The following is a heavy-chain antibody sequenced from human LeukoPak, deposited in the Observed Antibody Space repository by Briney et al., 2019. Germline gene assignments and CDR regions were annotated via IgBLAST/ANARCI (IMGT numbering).Heavy chain of an antibody. Sequence: GASVKVSCKASGGTFSSYAISWVRQAPGQGLEWMGGIIPIFGTANYAQKFQGRVTMTTDTSTSTAYMELRSLRSDDTAVYYCVRVRGVIPDYWGQGTLVTVSS. CDR3: VRVRGVIPDY. D-gene: IGHD3-10*01. V-gene: IGHV1-69*05. CDR2: IIPIFGTA. CDR1: GGTFSSYA. J-gene: IGHJ4*02.